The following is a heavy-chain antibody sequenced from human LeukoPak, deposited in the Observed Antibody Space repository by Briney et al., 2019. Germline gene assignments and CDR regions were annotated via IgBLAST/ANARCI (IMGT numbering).Heavy chain of an antibody. CDR2: IYYSGST. J-gene: IGHJ6*03. CDR1: GGSISSYY. D-gene: IGHD1-26*01. Sequence: SETLSLTCTVSGGSISSYYWSWIRQPPGKGLEWIGYIYYSGSTNYNPSLKSRVTMSVDTSKNQFSLKLSSVTAADTAVYYCARDAGASHYYYYMDVWGKGTTVTISS. V-gene: IGHV4-59*12. CDR3: ARDAGASHYYYYMDV.